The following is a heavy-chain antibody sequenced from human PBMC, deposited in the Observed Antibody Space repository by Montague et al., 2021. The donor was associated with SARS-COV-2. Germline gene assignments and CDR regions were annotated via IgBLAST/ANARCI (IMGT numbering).Heavy chain of an antibody. CDR3: ARSYYDILTAYYTPFDY. CDR1: GFSLSTSGMR. Sequence: PALVKPTQTLTLTCTFSGFSLSTSGMRASWIRQPPVKALEWLARIDWDDDKFYSTSLKTRLTISKDTSNNQVVLTMTNMDPVDTATYYCARSYYDILTAYYTPFDYWGQGTLVTVSS. V-gene: IGHV2-70*04. D-gene: IGHD3-9*01. CDR2: IDWDDDK. J-gene: IGHJ4*02.